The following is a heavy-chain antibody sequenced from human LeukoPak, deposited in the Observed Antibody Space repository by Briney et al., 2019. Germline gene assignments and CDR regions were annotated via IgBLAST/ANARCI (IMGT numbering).Heavy chain of an antibody. Sequence: SETLSLTCTVSGGSISSGDYYWSWIRQPPGKGLEWIGYIYYSGSTYYNPSLKSRVTISVDTSKNQFSLELSSVTAADTAVYYCARVRDYDSSGTFDYWGQGTLVTVSS. J-gene: IGHJ4*02. CDR1: GGSISSGDYY. CDR2: IYYSGST. CDR3: ARVRDYDSSGTFDY. D-gene: IGHD3-22*01. V-gene: IGHV4-30-4*08.